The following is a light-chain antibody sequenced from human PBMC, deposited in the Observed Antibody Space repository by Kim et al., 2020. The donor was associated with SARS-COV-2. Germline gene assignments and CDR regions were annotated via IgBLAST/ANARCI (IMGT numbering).Light chain of an antibody. V-gene: IGKV3-20*01. CDR1: QSVSSHY. J-gene: IGKJ2*01. CDR3: QQYGSSPYT. Sequence: LSPGERARLSCRASQSVSSHYFAWYQQKPGQAPRLLVYGASTRPAGIPDRFTGSGSGTDFTLTINRLEPEDFAVYYCQQYGSSPYTFGQGTKLEI. CDR2: GAS.